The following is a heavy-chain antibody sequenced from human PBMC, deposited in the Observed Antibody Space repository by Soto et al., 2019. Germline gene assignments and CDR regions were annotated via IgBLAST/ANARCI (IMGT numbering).Heavy chain of an antibody. D-gene: IGHD3-22*01. J-gene: IGHJ4*02. V-gene: IGHV3-33*05. CDR1: GFTFITYG. CDR2: IQYHGINK. Sequence: GGSLRLSCAASGFTFITYGMHWVRQAPGKGLEWVAFIQYHGINKDYADSVKGRFTISRDNSRNTLYLQMNSLRAEGTAVYYCAGGMDYDSSGYYLDFWGQGALVTVSS. CDR3: AGGMDYDSSGYYLDF.